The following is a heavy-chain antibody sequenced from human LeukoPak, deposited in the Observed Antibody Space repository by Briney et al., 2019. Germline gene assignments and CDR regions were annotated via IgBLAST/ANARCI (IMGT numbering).Heavy chain of an antibody. V-gene: IGHV1-2*02. CDR2: INPNSGGT. CDR3: ARVKFRGSPRDY. J-gene: IGHJ4*02. Sequence: ASVKVSCKASGYTFTGYYMHWVRQAPGQGLEWMGWINPNSGGTNYAQKFQGRVTMTRDTSISTAYMELSRLRSDDTAVYYCARVKFRGSPRDYWGQGTLVTVSS. D-gene: IGHD1-26*01. CDR1: GYTFTGYY.